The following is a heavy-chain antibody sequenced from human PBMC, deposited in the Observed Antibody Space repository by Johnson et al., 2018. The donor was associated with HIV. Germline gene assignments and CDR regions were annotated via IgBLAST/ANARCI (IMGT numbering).Heavy chain of an antibody. CDR2: VSYDGDHK. V-gene: IGHV3-30*18. D-gene: IGHD5-18*01. Sequence: QVQLVESGGDVVRPGGSLRLSCAASPRFSFSSYAIHWVRQAPGKGLEWMALVSYDGDHKKYSESVKGRFSISRDNSKNTVSLQMNSLRYEDTAVYYCAKDVNEWVAWIQLWAPAFDIWGQGTMVTVSS. CDR3: AKDVNEWVAWIQLWAPAFDI. J-gene: IGHJ3*02. CDR1: PRFSFSSYA.